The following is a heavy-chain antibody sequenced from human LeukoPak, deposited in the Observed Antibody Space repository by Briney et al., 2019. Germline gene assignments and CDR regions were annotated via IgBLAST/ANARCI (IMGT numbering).Heavy chain of an antibody. D-gene: IGHD5-18*01. CDR1: GGSISSYY. Sequence: SETLSLTCTVSGGSISSYYWSWIRQTPGKGLEWIGYIYYSGSTNYNPSLKSRVTISVDTSKNQFSLKLSSVIAADTAVYYCARHGGYSYGPDFDYWGQGTLVTVSS. J-gene: IGHJ4*02. CDR3: ARHGGYSYGPDFDY. V-gene: IGHV4-59*01. CDR2: IYYSGST.